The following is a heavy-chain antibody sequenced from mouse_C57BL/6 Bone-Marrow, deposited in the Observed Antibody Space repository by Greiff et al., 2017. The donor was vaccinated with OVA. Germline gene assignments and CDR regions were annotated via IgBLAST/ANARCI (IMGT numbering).Heavy chain of an antibody. CDR1: GYTFTSYW. Sequence: VQLQQPGTELVKPGASVKLSCKASGYTFTSYWMHWVKQRPGQGLEWIGNINPSNGGTNYNEKFKSKATLTVDKSSSTAYMQLSSLTSEDSAVDDGARGGGSSGYVGGYYFDYWGQGTTLTVSS. D-gene: IGHD3-2*02. J-gene: IGHJ2*01. CDR2: INPSNGGT. V-gene: IGHV1-53*01. CDR3: ARGGGSSGYVGGYYFDY.